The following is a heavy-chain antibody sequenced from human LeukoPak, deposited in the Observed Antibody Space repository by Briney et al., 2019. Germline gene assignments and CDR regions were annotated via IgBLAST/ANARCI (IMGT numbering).Heavy chain of an antibody. V-gene: IGHV3-74*03. J-gene: IGHJ4*02. CDR2: INTDGTVT. Sequence: GGSLRLSCAPSGFTFSKYWMLWVRQAPGKGLESVSRINTDGTVTTYADSVKGRFTVSRDNADNTMFLQMNSVRDEDTAVYYCATTQWLAPPPDSWGQGTPVTVSS. CDR1: GFTFSKYW. CDR3: ATTQWLAPPPDS. D-gene: IGHD6-19*01.